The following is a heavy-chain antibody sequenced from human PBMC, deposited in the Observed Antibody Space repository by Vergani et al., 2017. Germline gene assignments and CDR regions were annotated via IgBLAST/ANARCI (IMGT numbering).Heavy chain of an antibody. V-gene: IGHV4-4*03. Sequence: QVQLQESGPGLVKPPGTLSLTCAVSGDSISSNNCWTWVRQPPGKGLERIGEICHTEDTKYSPSLKSRVIVSVDESRNLFSLRLNSVTAADTAVYYCATIGYRRWGYYVDYWGQGILVTVSS. D-gene: IGHD2-2*02. CDR2: ICHTEDT. CDR1: GDSISSNNC. J-gene: IGHJ4*02. CDR3: ATIGYRRWGYYVDY.